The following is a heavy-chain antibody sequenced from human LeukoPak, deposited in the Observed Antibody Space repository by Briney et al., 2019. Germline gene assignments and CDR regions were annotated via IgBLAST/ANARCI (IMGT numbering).Heavy chain of an antibody. D-gene: IGHD3-3*01. CDR1: GYTFTGYY. CDR2: ISAYNGNT. Sequence: ASVKVSCKASGYTFTGYYMHWVRQAPGQGLEWMGWISAYNGNTNYAQKLQGRVTMTTDTSTSTAYMELRSLRSDDTAVYYCARDLKSVRKITIFEIDYWGQGTLVTVSS. V-gene: IGHV1-18*04. J-gene: IGHJ4*02. CDR3: ARDLKSVRKITIFEIDY.